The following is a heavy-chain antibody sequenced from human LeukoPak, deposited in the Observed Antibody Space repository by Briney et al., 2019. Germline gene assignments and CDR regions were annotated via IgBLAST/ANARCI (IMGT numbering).Heavy chain of an antibody. Sequence: ASVKVSCKASGYTFTSYGITWVRQAPGQGLEWIGWISAYNGNTNYAQKLQGRVTMTTDTSTSTAHMELRSLRSDDTAVYYCARNIVGATSGYDYWGQGPLVTVSS. V-gene: IGHV1-18*01. CDR1: GYTFTSYG. J-gene: IGHJ4*02. D-gene: IGHD1-26*01. CDR2: ISAYNGNT. CDR3: ARNIVGATSGYDY.